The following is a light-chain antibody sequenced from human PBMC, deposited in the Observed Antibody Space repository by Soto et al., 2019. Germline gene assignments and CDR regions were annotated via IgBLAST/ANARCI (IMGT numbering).Light chain of an antibody. V-gene: IGKV1-5*01. CDR1: QSVSNW. Sequence: DIQMTQSPSTLSASVGERVTITCRASQSVSNWLAWYQHKPGKAPKLLIYDVSGLESGDPSRFSGSGIWTQFILTISNLQPDYFATYFRQQYDSYSWTFGQGTKVDIK. J-gene: IGKJ1*01. CDR3: QQYDSYSWT. CDR2: DVS.